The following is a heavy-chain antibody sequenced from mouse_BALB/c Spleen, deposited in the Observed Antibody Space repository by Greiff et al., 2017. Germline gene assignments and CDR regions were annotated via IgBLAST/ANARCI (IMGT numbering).Heavy chain of an antibody. J-gene: IGHJ4*01. CDR2: IYYSGYI. D-gene: IGHD1-2*01. CDR1: GISITTGNYR. Sequence: ESGPGLVKPSQTVSLTCTVTGISITTGNYRWSWIRQFPGNKLEWIGYIYYSGYITYNPSLTSRTTITRDTTKNQFFLEMNSLTAEDTATYYCARDYYGFYAMDYWGQGTSVTVSS. V-gene: IGHV3-5*02. CDR3: ARDYYGFYAMDY.